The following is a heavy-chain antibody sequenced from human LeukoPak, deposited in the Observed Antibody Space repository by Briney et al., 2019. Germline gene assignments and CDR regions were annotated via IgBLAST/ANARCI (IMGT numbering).Heavy chain of an antibody. D-gene: IGHD4-17*01. CDR1: GFTFSSYI. J-gene: IGHJ4*02. CDR2: ISSSSSYI. V-gene: IGHV3-21*01. Sequence: GGSLRLSCAASGFTFSSYIMNWVRQAPGKGLEWVSSISSSSSYIYYADSVKGRFTISRGNAKNSLYLQMNSLRAEDTAVYYCARDRDAVTTGIFDYWGQGTLVTVSS. CDR3: ARDRDAVTTGIFDY.